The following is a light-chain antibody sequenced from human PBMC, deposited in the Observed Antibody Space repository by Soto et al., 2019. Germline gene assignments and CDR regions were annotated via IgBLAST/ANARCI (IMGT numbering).Light chain of an antibody. CDR1: NSDVNY. V-gene: IGLV2-14*01. CDR2: EVI. CDR3: SSSTSSNTFV. J-gene: IGLJ1*01. Sequence: LTQPASVSGAPGQSITISCTGTNSDVNYVSWHQQHPGKAPKPMIYEVINRSSGVSTRFSGSKSGNTASLTISGLQAEDEADYYCSSSTSSNTFVFGTGTKVTVL.